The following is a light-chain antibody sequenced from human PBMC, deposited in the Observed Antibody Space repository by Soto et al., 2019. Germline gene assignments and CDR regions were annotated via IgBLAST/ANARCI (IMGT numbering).Light chain of an antibody. V-gene: IGLV2-14*01. CDR2: GVN. CDR3: GSYAGSDTFV. J-gene: IGLJ1*01. Sequence: QSVLTRPASVSGSPGQSITITCTGTSSDIYAYNYVSWYQQHPGKAPKVVISGVNIRPSGVSSRFSGSKSGNTASLTISGLQAEDEAEYFCGSYAGSDTFVFGTGTKV. CDR1: SSDIYAYNY.